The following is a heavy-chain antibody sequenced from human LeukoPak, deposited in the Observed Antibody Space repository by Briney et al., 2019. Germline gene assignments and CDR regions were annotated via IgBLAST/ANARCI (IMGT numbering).Heavy chain of an antibody. CDR1: GFTFSNYD. CDR2: IGTAGDT. Sequence: GGSLRLSCASSGFTFSNYDMLWVRQAAGKGLEWVSAIGTAGDTYYPGSEKGRFTISRDNAKNSLYLQMRGLRVDDTAVYYCVRAPPATGWLVDHWGQGTLVTVSS. D-gene: IGHD6-19*01. J-gene: IGHJ4*02. CDR3: VRAPPATGWLVDH. V-gene: IGHV3-13*04.